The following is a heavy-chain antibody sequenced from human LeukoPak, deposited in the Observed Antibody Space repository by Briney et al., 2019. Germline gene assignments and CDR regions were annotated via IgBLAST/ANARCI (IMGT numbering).Heavy chain of an antibody. CDR1: GYSFTSYW. V-gene: IGHV5-51*01. CDR3: ASPIQYCSSASCYPLDAFDI. D-gene: IGHD2-2*01. CDR2: IYPGDSDT. Sequence: GESLKISCKGSGYSFTSYWIGWVRQMPGKGLGWMGIIYPGDSDTRYSPSFQGQVTISADKSISTAYLQWSSLKASDTAMYYCASPIQYCSSASCYPLDAFDIWGQGTMVTVSS. J-gene: IGHJ3*02.